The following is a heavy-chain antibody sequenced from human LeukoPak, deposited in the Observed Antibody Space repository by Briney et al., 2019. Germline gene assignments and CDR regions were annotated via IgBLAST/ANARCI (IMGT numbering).Heavy chain of an antibody. V-gene: IGHV3-13*01. J-gene: IGHJ4*02. D-gene: IGHD2-21*02. Sequence: GGSLRLSCAASGFTFSSYDMHWVRHATGKGLEWVSAIGTAGDTYYPGSVKGRFTISRENAKNSLYLQMNSLRAGDKAVYYCARVGPTYCGGDCYYDYWGQGTLVTVSS. CDR1: GFTFSSYD. CDR3: ARVGPTYCGGDCYYDY. CDR2: IGTAGDT.